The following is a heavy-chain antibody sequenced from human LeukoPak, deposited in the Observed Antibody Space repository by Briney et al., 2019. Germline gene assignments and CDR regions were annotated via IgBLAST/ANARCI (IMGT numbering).Heavy chain of an antibody. Sequence: PGGSLRLSCAASGFTFSSYAMSWVRQAPGKGLEWVSAISGSGGSTYYADSVKGRFTISRDNSKNTLYVQMNSLRAEDTAVYYCARGAHKRDDYGGFFDYWGLGTLVTVSS. CDR1: GFTFSSYA. V-gene: IGHV3-23*01. J-gene: IGHJ4*02. CDR3: ARGAHKRDDYGGFFDY. D-gene: IGHD4-23*01. CDR2: ISGSGGST.